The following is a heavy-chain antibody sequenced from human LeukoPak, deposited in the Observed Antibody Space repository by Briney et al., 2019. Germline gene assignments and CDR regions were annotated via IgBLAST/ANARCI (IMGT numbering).Heavy chain of an antibody. V-gene: IGHV3-23*01. Sequence: GGSLRLSCAASGFTFSIYAMSWVRQAPGKGLEWVSVISASGDSTYYADSVKGRFTISRDNSKNTLYLQMNSLRAEDTAVYYCARDATPEWALDYWGQGTLVTVSS. CDR2: ISASGDST. CDR3: ARDATPEWALDY. D-gene: IGHD2-8*01. J-gene: IGHJ4*02. CDR1: GFTFSIYA.